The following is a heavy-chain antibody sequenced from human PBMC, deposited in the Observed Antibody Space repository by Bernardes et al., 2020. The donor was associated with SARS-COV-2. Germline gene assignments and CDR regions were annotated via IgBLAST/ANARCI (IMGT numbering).Heavy chain of an antibody. V-gene: IGHV3-23*01. D-gene: IGHD6-19*01. J-gene: IGHJ5*02. CDR2: IGSDGTSI. CDR3: ARPRSTVARTRYFDL. CDR1: GFSFSSYA. Sequence: GWSLRLSCVASGFSFSSYAMSWVRQAPGKGLEWVSSIGSDGTSIFYADSVQGRFIISKDNSKNTLLLQMSSLRDEDTAVYYCARPRSTVARTRYFDLWGQGTLVTVSS.